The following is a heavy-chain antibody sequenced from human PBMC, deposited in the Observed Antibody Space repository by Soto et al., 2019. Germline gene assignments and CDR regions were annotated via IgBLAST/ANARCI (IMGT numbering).Heavy chain of an antibody. CDR2: VYYTGGT. J-gene: IGHJ6*02. V-gene: IGHV4-59*08. D-gene: IGHD2-15*01. CDR1: SGPTRSHN. CDR3: VRQGIDSLHGLVDV. Sequence: QVQVQQSGPRLVKPSETLSLTCTVSSGPTRSHNWGWIRQSPGRGLEWIGYVYYTGGTSYNPSLNSRVTLSADTSTNHISLTLSSVTAADTAIDYSVRQGIDSLHGLVDVWGQGTAVSVSS.